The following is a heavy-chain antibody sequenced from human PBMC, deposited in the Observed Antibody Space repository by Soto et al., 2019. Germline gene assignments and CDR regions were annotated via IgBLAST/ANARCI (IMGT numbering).Heavy chain of an antibody. V-gene: IGHV3-23*01. D-gene: IGHD3-22*01. Sequence: EVQLLESGGDLVQPGGSLRLSCAASGFTFSNYAMSWFRQAPGKGLEWVSAIRGRAINTYYADSVRGRFTISRDNSKNTLYLQMNHLRAEDTAVYSCAKGQGYYYDASGYTFDYWGQGTLVTVSS. CDR2: IRGRAINT. CDR1: GFTFSNYA. CDR3: AKGQGYYYDASGYTFDY. J-gene: IGHJ4*02.